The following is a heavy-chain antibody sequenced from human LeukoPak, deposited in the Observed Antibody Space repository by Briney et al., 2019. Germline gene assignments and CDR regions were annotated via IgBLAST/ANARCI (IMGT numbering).Heavy chain of an antibody. Sequence: GGSLRLSCATSGFTFSSYTMNWVRQAPGKGLEWVSDISSAGRTIYYADSVKGRFTISRDNAYNSLYLQMNSLRVEDTAVYYCARARRNYGSGSYYYDPFDIWGQGTMVTVSS. V-gene: IGHV3-48*04. CDR2: ISSAGRTI. CDR3: ARARRNYGSGSYYYDPFDI. J-gene: IGHJ3*02. CDR1: GFTFSSYT. D-gene: IGHD3-10*01.